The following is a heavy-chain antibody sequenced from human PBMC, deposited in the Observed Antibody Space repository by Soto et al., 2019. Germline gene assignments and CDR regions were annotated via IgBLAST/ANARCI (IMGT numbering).Heavy chain of an antibody. Sequence: LRLSCAASGFNFPAYAMNWVRQAPGKGLQWVSGLVGSGGDINYADSVRGRFTVSRDNSRNTLYLQMNSLRDEDTAVYYCARENDFWSGYRYYYYGMDVWGQGTTVTVSS. J-gene: IGHJ6*02. CDR2: LVGSGGDI. V-gene: IGHV3-23*01. CDR3: ARENDFWSGYRYYYYGMDV. CDR1: GFNFPAYA. D-gene: IGHD3-3*01.